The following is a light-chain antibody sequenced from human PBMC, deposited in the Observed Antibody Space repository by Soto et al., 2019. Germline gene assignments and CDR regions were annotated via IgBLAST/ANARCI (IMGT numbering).Light chain of an antibody. CDR3: FSYAGSSTWV. CDR1: RSDVGSYNS. J-gene: IGLJ3*02. CDR2: EVT. Sequence: QSVLTQPASVSGSLGQSITISCTGTRSDVGSYNSVSWYQQYPGKAPRVMIFEVTKRPSGISNRFSGSKSGNTASLTISGLQAEDEADYFCFSYAGSSTWVFGGGTKLTVL. V-gene: IGLV2-23*02.